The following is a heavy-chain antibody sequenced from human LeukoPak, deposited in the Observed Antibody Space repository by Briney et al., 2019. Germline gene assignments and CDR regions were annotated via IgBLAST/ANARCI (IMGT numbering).Heavy chain of an antibody. V-gene: IGHV4-59*01. Sequence: PSETLSLTCTVSGGSISSYYWSWIRQSPGKGLEWIGYIYDRGSTNYSPSLKSRVTISVDTSKNQFSLKLSSVTAADTAVYYCARDKWELLFALDIWGQGQWSPSLQ. CDR3: ARDKWELLFALDI. CDR1: GGSISSYY. J-gene: IGHJ3*02. CDR2: IYDRGST. D-gene: IGHD1-26*01.